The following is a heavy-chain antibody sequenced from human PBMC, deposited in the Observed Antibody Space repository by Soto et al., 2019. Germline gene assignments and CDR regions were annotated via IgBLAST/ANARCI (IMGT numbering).Heavy chain of an antibody. CDR1: GGSFTGYY. CDR2: IHHSGRT. Sequence: LSLTCAVYGGSFTGYYWSWIRQSPGKGLEWIGEIHHSGRTKYNPSLKSRVSLSVDTSTKQFSLKLTSVTAADRGVYYCARGQRFSDWFDLWGQGPLVTVSS. D-gene: IGHD3-3*01. J-gene: IGHJ5*02. V-gene: IGHV4-34*01. CDR3: ARGQRFSDWFDL.